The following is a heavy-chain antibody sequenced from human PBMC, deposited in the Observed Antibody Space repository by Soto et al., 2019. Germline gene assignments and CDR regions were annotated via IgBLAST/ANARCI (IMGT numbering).Heavy chain of an antibody. Sequence: GGSLRLSCTASGFTFGSYSMNWVRQAPGKGLEWVSYISSSSSTIYYADSVKGRFTISRDNAEKSLYLQMNSLRAEDTAVYYCATSQGGYAFDIRGQGTMVTVSS. CDR2: ISSSSSTI. V-gene: IGHV3-48*01. CDR1: GFTFGSYS. J-gene: IGHJ3*02. CDR3: ATSQGGYAFDI. D-gene: IGHD3-16*01.